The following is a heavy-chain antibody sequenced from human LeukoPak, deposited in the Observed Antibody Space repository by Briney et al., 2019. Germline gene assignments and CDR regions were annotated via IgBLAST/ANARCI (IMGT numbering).Heavy chain of an antibody. Sequence: GESLKISCKGSGYSFTSYWIGWVRQMPGKGLEWMGIIYPGDSDTRYSPSFQGQVTISADKSISTAYLQWSSLKASDTAMYYCARRYSAYERWGTFDIWGQGTMVTVSS. CDR2: IYPGDSDT. J-gene: IGHJ3*02. CDR1: GYSFTSYW. D-gene: IGHD5-12*01. V-gene: IGHV5-51*01. CDR3: ARRYSAYERWGTFDI.